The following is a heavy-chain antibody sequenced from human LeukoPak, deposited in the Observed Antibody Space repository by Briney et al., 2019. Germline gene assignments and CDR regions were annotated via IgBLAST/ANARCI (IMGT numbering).Heavy chain of an antibody. D-gene: IGHD1-14*01. CDR3: ARRKDGHDY. V-gene: IGHV4-61*02. J-gene: IGHJ4*02. Sequence: SETLSLTCTVSGGSISSGFYYWSWIRQPAGTGLEWIGRIYTSGSTNYNPSLKSRVTISLDTSKNQFSLKLSSVTAADTAVYYRARRKDGHDYWGQGTLVTVSS. CDR2: IYTSGST. CDR1: GGSISSGFYY.